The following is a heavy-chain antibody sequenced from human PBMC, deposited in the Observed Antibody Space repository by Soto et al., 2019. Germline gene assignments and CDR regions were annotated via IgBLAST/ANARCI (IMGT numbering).Heavy chain of an antibody. D-gene: IGHD1-26*01. J-gene: IGHJ6*02. CDR1: GGRFSTYA. CDR2: IITFFGAA. Sequence: QVQLVQSGAEVRKPGSSVRVSCKASGGRFSTYAFNWVRQAPGQGLEWLGGIITFFGAAMYAQKFQGRVTTTADELTTTAYMELSGLRSDDTAVYYCARGGKERFRGPGMDVWGQGTTVTVSS. V-gene: IGHV1-69*01. CDR3: ARGGKERFRGPGMDV.